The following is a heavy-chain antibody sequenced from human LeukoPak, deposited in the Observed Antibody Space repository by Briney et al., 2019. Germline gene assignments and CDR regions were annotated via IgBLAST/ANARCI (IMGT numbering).Heavy chain of an antibody. CDR1: GYTFTSYD. CDR3: ARKLTVPRPRVYYFDY. J-gene: IGHJ4*02. D-gene: IGHD4-17*01. V-gene: IGHV1-8*01. CDR2: MNPNSGNT. Sequence: ASVTVSCKASGYTFTSYDINWVRQAPGQGLEWMGWMNPNSGNTGYAQKFQGRVTMTRNTSISTAYMELSSLRSEDTAVYYCARKLTVPRPRVYYFDYWGQGTLVTVSS.